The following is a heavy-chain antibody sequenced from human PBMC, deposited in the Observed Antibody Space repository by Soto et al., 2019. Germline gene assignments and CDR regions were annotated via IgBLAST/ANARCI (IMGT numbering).Heavy chain of an antibody. CDR3: ARSSGYSYCFDY. D-gene: IGHD2-15*01. J-gene: IGHJ4*02. CDR2: IYYSGST. V-gene: IGHV4-31*03. CDR1: GGSISSGGYY. Sequence: SETLSLTCTVSGGSISSGGYYWSWIRQHPGKGLEWIGYIYYSGSTYYNPSLKSRVPISVDTSKHQFSLKLSSVTAADTAVYYCARSSGYSYCFDYWGQGTLVTVSS.